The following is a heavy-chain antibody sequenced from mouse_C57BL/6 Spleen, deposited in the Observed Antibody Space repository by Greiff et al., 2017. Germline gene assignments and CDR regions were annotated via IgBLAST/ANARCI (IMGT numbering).Heavy chain of an antibody. V-gene: IGHV5-17*01. D-gene: IGHD3-3*01. CDR3: ARQGLKGAWFAY. J-gene: IGHJ3*01. CDR2: ISSGSSTI. Sequence: EVKLVESGGGLVKPGGSLKLSCAASGFTFSDYGMHWVRQAPEKGLEWVAYISSGSSTIYYADTVKGRFTISRDNAKNTLFLQMTSLRSEDTAMYYCARQGLKGAWFAYWGQGTLVTVSA. CDR1: GFTFSDYG.